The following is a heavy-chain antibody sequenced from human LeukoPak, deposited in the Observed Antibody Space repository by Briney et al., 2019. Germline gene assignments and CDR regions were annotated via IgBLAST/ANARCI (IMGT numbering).Heavy chain of an antibody. Sequence: GGSLRLSCAASGFTFSSYAMSWVRQAPGKGPEWVSAISGSGGSTYYADSVKGRFTISRDNSKNTLYLQMNSLRAEDTAVYYCAKDNIVVVPAAFNWFDPWGQGTLVTVSS. CDR3: AKDNIVVVPAAFNWFDP. D-gene: IGHD2-2*01. CDR2: ISGSGGST. V-gene: IGHV3-23*01. J-gene: IGHJ5*02. CDR1: GFTFSSYA.